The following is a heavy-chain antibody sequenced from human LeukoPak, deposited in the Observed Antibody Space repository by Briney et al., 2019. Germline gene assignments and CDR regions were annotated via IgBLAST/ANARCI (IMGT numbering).Heavy chain of an antibody. CDR2: TYYRSKWYN. J-gene: IGHJ3*02. V-gene: IGHV6-1*01. CDR1: GDSVSSNSAA. Sequence: SQTLSLTCAISGDSVSSNSAAWNWIRQSPSRGLEWLGRTYYRSKWYNDYAVSVKSRITINPDTSKNQFSLQLNSVTPEDTAVYYCAREGSILTGYSDAFDIWGQGTMVTVSS. D-gene: IGHD3-9*01. CDR3: AREGSILTGYSDAFDI.